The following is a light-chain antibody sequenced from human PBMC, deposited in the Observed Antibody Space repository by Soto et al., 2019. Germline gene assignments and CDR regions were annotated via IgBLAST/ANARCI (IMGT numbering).Light chain of an antibody. CDR3: QTWGSGIRV. Sequence: QPVLTQSPSASASLGASVKLTCTLSSGHSSYAITWHQQQPEKGPRYLVKVNSDGSYSKGDGIPDRFSGSSSGAERYITISSLQSEDEADYYCQTWGSGIRVFGTGTKLTVL. J-gene: IGLJ1*01. V-gene: IGLV4-69*01. CDR2: VNSDGSY. CDR1: SGHSSYA.